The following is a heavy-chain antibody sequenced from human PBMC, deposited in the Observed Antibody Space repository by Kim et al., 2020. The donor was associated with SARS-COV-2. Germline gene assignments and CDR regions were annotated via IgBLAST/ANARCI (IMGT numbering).Heavy chain of an antibody. CDR3: AREKWELHQIDY. CDR2: ISYDGSNK. J-gene: IGHJ4*02. Sequence: GGSLRLSCAASGFTFSSYAMHWVRQAPGKGLEWVAVISYDGSNKYYADSVKGRFTISRDNSKNTLYLQMNSLRAEDTAVYYCAREKWELHQIDYWGQGTLVTVSS. D-gene: IGHD1-26*01. CDR1: GFTFSSYA. V-gene: IGHV3-30*04.